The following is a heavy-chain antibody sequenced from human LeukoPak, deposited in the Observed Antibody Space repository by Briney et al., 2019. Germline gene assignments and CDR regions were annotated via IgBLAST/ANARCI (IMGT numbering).Heavy chain of an antibody. Sequence: SETLSLTCTVSGGSISSYYWSWIRQPPGKGLEWIGYIYYIGSTNYNPSLKSRVTISVDTSKNQFSLKLSSVTAADTAVYYCARDRAQSWGYYYSYMDVWGKGTTVTVSS. J-gene: IGHJ6*03. D-gene: IGHD3-16*01. CDR3: ARDRAQSWGYYYSYMDV. CDR1: GGSISSYY. V-gene: IGHV4-59*01. CDR2: IYYIGST.